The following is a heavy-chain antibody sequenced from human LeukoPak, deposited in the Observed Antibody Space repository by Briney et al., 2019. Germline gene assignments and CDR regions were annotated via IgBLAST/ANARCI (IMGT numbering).Heavy chain of an antibody. CDR3: ARDSLHYYYGMDV. V-gene: IGHV3-7*01. J-gene: IGHJ6*02. Sequence: HSGGSLRLSCAASGFTFSSYWMSWVRQAPGKGLEWVANIKQDGSEKYYVDSVKGRFTISGDNAKNSLYLQMNSLRAEDTAVYYCARDSLHYYYGMDVWGQGTTVTVSS. CDR1: GFTFSSYW. CDR2: IKQDGSEK.